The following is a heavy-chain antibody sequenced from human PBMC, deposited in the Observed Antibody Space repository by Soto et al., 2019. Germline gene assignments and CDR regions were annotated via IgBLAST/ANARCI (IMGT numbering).Heavy chain of an antibody. CDR1: GFTFSSFA. Sequence: EVQLLESGGGLVQPGGSLRLSCAASGFTFSSFAMSWVRQAPGKGLEGVSTISGGGLTTYYADSVKGRFTISRDNSKNTLYLQMNSLRAEDTAVYYCTKPSSGWAVSFDYWGQGNLVTVSS. V-gene: IGHV3-23*01. J-gene: IGHJ4*02. D-gene: IGHD6-19*01. CDR3: TKPSSGWAVSFDY. CDR2: ISGGGLTT.